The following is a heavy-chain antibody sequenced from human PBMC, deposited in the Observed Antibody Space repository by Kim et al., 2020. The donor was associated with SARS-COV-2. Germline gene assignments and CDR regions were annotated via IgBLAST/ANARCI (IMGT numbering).Heavy chain of an antibody. J-gene: IGHJ4*02. CDR2: IGNSDSGGTI. D-gene: IGHD1-1*01. Sequence: GGSLRLSCVGSGFTSLGFSGFGMKWVRQAPGRGLACVSFIGNSDSGGTIHDADSVKCRFTSSRYNTKKSLYLEMNGLRDDDTAVYYCATQGWKQSGGVWGRGTLVTVSS. V-gene: IGHV3-48*02. CDR1: GFTSLGFSGFG. CDR3: ATQGWKQSGGV.